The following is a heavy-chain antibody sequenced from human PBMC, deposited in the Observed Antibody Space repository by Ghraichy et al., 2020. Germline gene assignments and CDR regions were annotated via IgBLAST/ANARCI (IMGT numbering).Heavy chain of an antibody. J-gene: IGHJ6*02. Sequence: GGSLRLSCAASGFTFSTYGMHWVRQAPGKGLEWVALIRFDGSNQKYADSVKGRFTISRDNSKNTLYLQLSSLRADDTAVYYCARVSSGWSDYYYYGMDVWGQGTTVTVSS. CDR1: GFTFSTYG. D-gene: IGHD6-19*01. CDR3: ARVSSGWSDYYYYGMDV. V-gene: IGHV3-30*02. CDR2: IRFDGSNQ.